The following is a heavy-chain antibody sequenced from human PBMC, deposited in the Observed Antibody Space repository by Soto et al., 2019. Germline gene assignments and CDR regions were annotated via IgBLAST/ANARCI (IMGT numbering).Heavy chain of an antibody. CDR1: GGSISNYY. CDR3: ARHGNGFFAY. J-gene: IGHJ4*02. V-gene: IGHV4-59*08. Sequence: PSETLSLTCTVSGGSISNYYWSWIRQPPGKGLEWIGYIYYSGSTNYNPSLKSRVTISIDTSKNQLSLKLSSVTAADTAVYYCARHGNGFFAYWGPGTLVTVS. CDR2: IYYSGST. D-gene: IGHD2-8*01.